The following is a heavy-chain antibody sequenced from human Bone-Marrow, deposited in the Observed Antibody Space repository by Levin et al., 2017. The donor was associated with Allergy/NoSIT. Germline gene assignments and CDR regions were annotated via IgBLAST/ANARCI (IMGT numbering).Heavy chain of an antibody. CDR2: IYPDDSDT. V-gene: IGHV5-51*01. D-gene: IGHD6-25*01. J-gene: IGHJ3*02. CDR1: GYNFAHYW. CDR3: ASQGGSSGNAFDI. Sequence: GSLRLSCKDSGYNFAHYWIGWVRQMPGKGLEWMGIIYPDDSDTRYSPSFQGQVTISADKSINTAYLQWSSLKASDTAMYYCASQGGSSGNAFDIWGQGTMVTVSS.